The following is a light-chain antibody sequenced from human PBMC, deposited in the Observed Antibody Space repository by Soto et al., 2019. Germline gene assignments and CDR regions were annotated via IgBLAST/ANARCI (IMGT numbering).Light chain of an antibody. CDR3: QQLNNYPLT. V-gene: IGKV1-9*01. CDR2: AAS. CDR1: QAISNY. Sequence: IQLTQSPSSLSASVGDSVTITCRASQAISNYLAWFQQRPGKAPDLLIYAASTLQSGVPSRFSGSGVGTDFTLTISSLQPEDFGTYYCQQLNNYPLTFGGGTKVEIK. J-gene: IGKJ4*01.